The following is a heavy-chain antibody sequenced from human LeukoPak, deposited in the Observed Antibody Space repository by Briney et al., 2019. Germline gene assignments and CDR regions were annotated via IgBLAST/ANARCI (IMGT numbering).Heavy chain of an antibody. CDR3: AREEATYYYDSSGFGD. Sequence: PSQTLSLTCTVSGGSISSGSYYWSWIRQPAGKGLEWIGRIYTSGSTNYSPSLKSRVTISVDTSRNQFSLKLSSVTAADTAVYYCAREEATYYYDSSGFGDWGQGTLVTVSS. CDR2: IYTSGST. J-gene: IGHJ4*02. V-gene: IGHV4-61*02. D-gene: IGHD3-22*01. CDR1: GGSISSGSYY.